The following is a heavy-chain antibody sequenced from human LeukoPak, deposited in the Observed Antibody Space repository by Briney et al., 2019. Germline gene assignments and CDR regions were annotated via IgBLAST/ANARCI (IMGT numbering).Heavy chain of an antibody. CDR3: ARDIGPTHYDILTGTTYFDY. CDR2: ISAYNGNT. CDR1: GYTFTSYG. V-gene: IGHV1-18*01. J-gene: IGHJ4*02. D-gene: IGHD3-9*01. Sequence: ASVKVSCKASGYTFTSYGISWVRQAPGQGLEWMGWISAYNGNTNYAQKLQGRVTMTTDTSTSTAYMELRSLRSDDTAVYYCARDIGPTHYDILTGTTYFDYWGQGTLVTVSS.